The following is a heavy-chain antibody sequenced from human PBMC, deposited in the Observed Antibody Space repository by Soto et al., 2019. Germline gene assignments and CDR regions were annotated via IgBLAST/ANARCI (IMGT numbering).Heavy chain of an antibody. J-gene: IGHJ3*02. Sequence: GGSLRLSCAASGFTFDDYAMHWVRQAPGKGLEWVSGISWNSGSIGYADSVKGRFTISRDNAKNSLYLQMNSLRAEDTALYYCAKGHDYIWGSNGGDAFDIWGQGTMVTVSS. CDR2: ISWNSGSI. CDR1: GFTFDDYA. V-gene: IGHV3-9*01. D-gene: IGHD3-16*01. CDR3: AKGHDYIWGSNGGDAFDI.